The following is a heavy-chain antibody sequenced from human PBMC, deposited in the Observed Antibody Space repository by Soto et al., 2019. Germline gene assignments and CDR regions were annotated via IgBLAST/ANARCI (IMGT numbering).Heavy chain of an antibody. V-gene: IGHV4-39*01. D-gene: IGHD3-3*01. CDR2: IYYSGST. J-gene: IGHJ5*02. Sequence: SETLSLTCTVSGGSITSSSYYWGWIRQPPGKGLEWIGSIYYSGSTYYNPSLKSRVTISVDTSKNQFSLKLSSGTAADTAVYYCARRPITIFGVVRGDWFDPWGQGTLVTVSS. CDR3: ARRPITIFGVVRGDWFDP. CDR1: GGSITSSSYY.